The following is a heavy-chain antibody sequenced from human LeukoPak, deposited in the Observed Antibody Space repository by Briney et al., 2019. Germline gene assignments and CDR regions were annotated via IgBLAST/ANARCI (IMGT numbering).Heavy chain of an antibody. CDR1: GFTFSSYA. CDR2: IRVSGGST. CDR3: GKGGHSVIVVKIDY. V-gene: IGHV3-23*01. Sequence: HPGGSLRLSCAPSGFTFSSYAMSWVRQAPGKGLEWVSAIRVSGGSTYYEDYVKGRFTISRENSKNTLYLKMISLRAEDTAVYYCGKGGHSVIVVKIDYWGQGTLVTVSS. J-gene: IGHJ4*02. D-gene: IGHD3-22*01.